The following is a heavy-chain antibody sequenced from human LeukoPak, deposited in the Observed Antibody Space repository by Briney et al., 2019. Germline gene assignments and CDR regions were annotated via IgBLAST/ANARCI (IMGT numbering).Heavy chain of an antibody. Sequence: GASVKVSCKAPGCTFTSYDINWVRQATGQGLEWMGWMNPNSGNTGYAQKFQGRVTMTRNNSISTAYMELSSLRSKDTAVYYCARGGVYCSSTSCYGFGWFDPWGQGTLVTVSS. CDR3: ARGGVYCSSTSCYGFGWFDP. CDR2: MNPNSGNT. J-gene: IGHJ5*02. CDR1: GCTFTSYD. V-gene: IGHV1-8*01. D-gene: IGHD2-2*01.